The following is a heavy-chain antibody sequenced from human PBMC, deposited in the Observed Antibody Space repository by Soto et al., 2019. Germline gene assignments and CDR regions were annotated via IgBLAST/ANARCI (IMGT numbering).Heavy chain of an antibody. CDR3: AIIKPKITMVRDRGGDY. Sequence: QLQLQESGPGLVKPSETLSLTCTVSGGSISSSSYYWGWIRQPPGKGLEWIGSIYYSGSTYYNPSLKRRVTISVDTSKNQFSLKLSSVTAADTAVYYCAIIKPKITMVRDRGGDYWGQGTLVTVSS. J-gene: IGHJ4*02. V-gene: IGHV4-39*01. CDR1: GGSISSSSYY. CDR2: IYYSGST. D-gene: IGHD3-10*01.